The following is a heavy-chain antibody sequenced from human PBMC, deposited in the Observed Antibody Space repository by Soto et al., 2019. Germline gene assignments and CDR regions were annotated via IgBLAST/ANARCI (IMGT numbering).Heavy chain of an antibody. CDR2: ISWNSGSI. V-gene: IGHV3-9*01. J-gene: IGHJ3*02. CDR1: GFTFDDYA. D-gene: IGHD4-17*01. CDR3: AKGCDYEVVVAFDI. Sequence: GGSLRLSCAASGFTFDDYAMHWVRQAPGKGLEWVSGISWNSGSIGYADSVKGRFTISRDNAKNSLYLQMNSLRAEDTALYYCAKGCDYEVVVAFDIWGQGTMVTVSS.